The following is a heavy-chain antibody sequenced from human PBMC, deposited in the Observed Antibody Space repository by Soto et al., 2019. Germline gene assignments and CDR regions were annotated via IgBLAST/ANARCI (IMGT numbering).Heavy chain of an antibody. CDR3: ARVDCSSTSCYYYGMDV. CDR2: ISYDGSNK. Sequence: PGGSLRLSCAASGFTFSSYAMHWVRQAPGKGLEWVAVISYDGSNKYYADSAKGRFTISRDNSKNTLYLQMNSLRAEETAVYYCARVDCSSTSCYYYGMDVWGQGTTVTVSS. CDR1: GFTFSSYA. D-gene: IGHD2-2*01. J-gene: IGHJ6*02. V-gene: IGHV3-30-3*01.